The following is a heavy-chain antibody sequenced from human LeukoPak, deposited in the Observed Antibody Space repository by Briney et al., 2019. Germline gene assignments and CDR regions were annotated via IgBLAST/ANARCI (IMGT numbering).Heavy chain of an antibody. CDR3: AKEGRSLQTY. Sequence: GGSLRLSCAASGFIFSNYGMNWVRQAPGKGLEWVANIKEDGTETYYVDSVKGRFTISRDNAKNSLYLQMNSLRVEDTAVYYYAKEGRSLQTYWGQGTLVTVSS. CDR1: GFIFSNYG. V-gene: IGHV3-7*03. D-gene: IGHD5-24*01. CDR2: IKEDGTET. J-gene: IGHJ4*02.